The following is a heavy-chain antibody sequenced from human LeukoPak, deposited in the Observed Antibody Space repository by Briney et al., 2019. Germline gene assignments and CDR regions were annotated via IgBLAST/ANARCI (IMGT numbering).Heavy chain of an antibody. D-gene: IGHD2-21*02. V-gene: IGHV3-23*01. Sequence: GGSLRLSCAASGFTFSNAWMSWVRPAPGKGLEWVSPISASGGSTYYADSVKGRFTISRDNSKNTLYLQMNSLRAEDTAVYYCAKATAIQDLFDSWGQGTLVTVSS. CDR1: GFTFSNAW. CDR2: ISASGGST. CDR3: AKATAIQDLFDS. J-gene: IGHJ4*02.